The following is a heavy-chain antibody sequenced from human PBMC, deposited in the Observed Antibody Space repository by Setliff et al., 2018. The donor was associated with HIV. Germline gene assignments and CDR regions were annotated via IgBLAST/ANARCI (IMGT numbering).Heavy chain of an antibody. Sequence: KTSETLSLTCAVYGGSFSGYYWSWIRQPPGKGLEWIGETNHSGSTNYNPSLKGRVTISVDTSKNQFSLKLSSVTAADTAVYYCASSGYYRAYADYWGQGTLVTVSS. J-gene: IGHJ4*02. CDR1: GGSFSGYY. D-gene: IGHD3-3*01. CDR3: ASSGYYRAYADY. CDR2: TNHSGST. V-gene: IGHV4-34*01.